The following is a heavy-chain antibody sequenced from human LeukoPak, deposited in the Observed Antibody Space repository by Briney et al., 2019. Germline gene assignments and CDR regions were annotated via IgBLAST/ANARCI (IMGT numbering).Heavy chain of an antibody. CDR3: AKVGFSEMEWLLYSDH. V-gene: IGHV3-23*01. Sequence: GGSLRLSCAASGSTFSSHAMSWVRQAPGKGLEWVSAISGSSGHTYYADSVKGRFTISRDNSKNTLYLQMNSLRAEDTAVYYCAKVGFSEMEWLLYSDHWGQGTLVTVSS. J-gene: IGHJ4*02. CDR2: ISGSSGHT. CDR1: GSTFSSHA. D-gene: IGHD3-3*01.